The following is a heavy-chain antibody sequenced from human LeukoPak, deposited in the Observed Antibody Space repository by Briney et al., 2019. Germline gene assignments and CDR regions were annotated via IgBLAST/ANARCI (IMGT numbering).Heavy chain of an antibody. CDR2: IWYDGSNK. CDR3: AKDSSGGYNCPDY. D-gene: IGHD1-1*01. J-gene: IGHJ4*02. V-gene: IGHV3-33*06. Sequence: GGSLRLSCAASGFTFSSYGMHWVRQAPGKGLECVAVIWYDGSNKYYADSVKGRFTISRDNSKNTLYLQMDSLRAEDTAVYYCAKDSSGGYNCPDYWGQGTLVTVSS. CDR1: GFTFSSYG.